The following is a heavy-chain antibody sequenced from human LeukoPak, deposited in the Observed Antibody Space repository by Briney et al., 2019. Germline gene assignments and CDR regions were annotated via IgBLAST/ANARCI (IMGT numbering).Heavy chain of an antibody. CDR2: IYAGGSK. V-gene: IGHV3-53*01. Sequence: GGSLRLSCAASGFTVSSNYMSWVRQAPGKGLEWVSVIYAGGSKYYADSVKGRFTISRDNSKNTLYLQMNSLRAEDTAVYYCASGLDIVVVPAAPYYYYMDVWGKGTTVTVSS. J-gene: IGHJ6*03. CDR3: ASGLDIVVVPAAPYYYYMDV. CDR1: GFTVSSNY. D-gene: IGHD2-2*01.